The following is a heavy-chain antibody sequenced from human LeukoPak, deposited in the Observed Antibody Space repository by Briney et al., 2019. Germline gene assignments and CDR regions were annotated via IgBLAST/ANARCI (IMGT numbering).Heavy chain of an antibody. CDR2: ISSDGGST. CDR3: VKDYPHGGEVLWFGELGH. D-gene: IGHD3-10*01. V-gene: IGHV3-64D*06. Sequence: GGSLRLSCSASGFTFSSYAMHWVRQAPGKGLEYVSAISSDGGSTYYADSVKGRFTISRDNSKNTLYLQMSSLRAEDTAVYYCVKDYPHGGEVLWFGELGHWGQGTLVTVSS. CDR1: GFTFSSYA. J-gene: IGHJ4*02.